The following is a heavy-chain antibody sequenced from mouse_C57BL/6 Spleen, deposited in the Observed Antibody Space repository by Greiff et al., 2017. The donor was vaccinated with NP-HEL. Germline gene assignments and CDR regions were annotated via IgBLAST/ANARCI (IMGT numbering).Heavy chain of an antibody. Sequence: QVQLQQSGAELVKAGASVKMSCTASGYTFTSYWMHWVKQRLGQGLEWFAETNPTNGRTYYNEKFKSKATLTVDKSSSTAYMLLSGPTFEDSAVYYCARIKKVGATYVKNWGQGTTLTVSS. J-gene: IGHJ2*01. D-gene: IGHD1-1*01. V-gene: IGHV1S81*02. CDR2: TNPTNGRT. CDR3: ARIKKVGATYVKN. CDR1: GYTFTSYW.